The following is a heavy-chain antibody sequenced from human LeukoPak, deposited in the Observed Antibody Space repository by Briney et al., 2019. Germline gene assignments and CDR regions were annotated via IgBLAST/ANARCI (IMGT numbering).Heavy chain of an antibody. V-gene: IGHV1-69*13. CDR3: AKGSVKRRVRGVRKYYFDC. J-gene: IGHJ4*02. CDR2: IIPIFGTA. Sequence: ASVKVSCTASGGTFSSYAISWVRQAPGQGLEWMGGIIPIFGTANYAQKFQGRVTITADESTSTAYMELSSLRSEDTPVYCCAKGSVKRRVRGVRKYYFDCWGQATLASVCS. CDR1: GGTFSSYA. D-gene: IGHD3-10*01.